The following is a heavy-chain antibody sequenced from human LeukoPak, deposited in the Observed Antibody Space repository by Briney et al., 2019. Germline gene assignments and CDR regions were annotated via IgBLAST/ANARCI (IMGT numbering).Heavy chain of an antibody. CDR1: GDSISNYY. CDR2: IYYSGST. CDR3: ARETCSGGSCFQFDF. Sequence: SETLSLTCTVSGDSISNYYWSWIRQSPGKGLEWIGYIYYSGSTNYNPSLKSRVTISVDTSKNQFSLKLSSVTAADTAAYYCARETCSGGSCFQFDFWGQGTLVTVSS. J-gene: IGHJ4*02. D-gene: IGHD2-15*01. V-gene: IGHV4-59*01.